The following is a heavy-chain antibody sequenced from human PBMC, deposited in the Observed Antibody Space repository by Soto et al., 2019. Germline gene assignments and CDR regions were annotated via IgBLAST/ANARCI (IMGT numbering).Heavy chain of an antibody. V-gene: IGHV1-69*13. J-gene: IGHJ4*02. CDR2: IIPIFGTA. Sequence: ASVKVSCKASGGTFSSYAISWVRQAPGQGLEWMGGIIPIFGTANYAQKFQGRVTITADESTSTAYMELSSLRSEDTAVYYCIMTYGSGSYHPFDYWGQGTLVTVSS. CDR3: IMTYGSGSYHPFDY. D-gene: IGHD3-10*01. CDR1: GGTFSSYA.